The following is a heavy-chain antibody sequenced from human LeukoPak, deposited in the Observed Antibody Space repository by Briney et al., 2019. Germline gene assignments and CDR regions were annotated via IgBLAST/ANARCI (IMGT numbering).Heavy chain of an antibody. J-gene: IGHJ4*02. CDR2: ISYDGSNK. CDR1: GFTFSSYA. D-gene: IGHD6-19*01. CDR3: ARGIAVAGTVDGSDY. Sequence: GRSLRLSCAASGFTFSSYAMHWVRQAPGKGLEWVAVISYDGSNKYYADSVKGRFTISRDNSKNTLYLQMNSLRAEDTAVYYCARGIAVAGTVDGSDYWGQGTLVTVSS. V-gene: IGHV3-30-3*01.